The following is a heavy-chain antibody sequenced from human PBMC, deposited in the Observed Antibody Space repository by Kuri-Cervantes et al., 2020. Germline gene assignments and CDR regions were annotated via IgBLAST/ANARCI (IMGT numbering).Heavy chain of an antibody. Sequence: GSLRLSCAVYGGSFSGYYWSWIRQPPGKGLEWIGEINHSGSTDYNPSLKSRVTISVDTSKNQFSLKLSSVTAADTAVYYCARKRVLRYFGVGDWYFDLWGRGTLVTVSS. V-gene: IGHV4-34*01. CDR3: ARKRVLRYFGVGDWYFDL. D-gene: IGHD3-9*01. CDR1: GGSFSGYY. J-gene: IGHJ2*01. CDR2: INHSGST.